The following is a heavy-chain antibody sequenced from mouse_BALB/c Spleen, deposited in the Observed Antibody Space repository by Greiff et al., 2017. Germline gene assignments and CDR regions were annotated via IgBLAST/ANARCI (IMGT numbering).Heavy chain of an antibody. D-gene: IGHD3-3*01. CDR1: GYTFTDYW. V-gene: IGHV1-69*01. Sequence: VKLQQPGAELVMPGASVKMSCKASGYTFTDYWMHWVKQRPGQGLEWIGAIDTSDSYTSYNQKFKGKATLTVDESSSTAYMQLSSLTSEDSAVYYCARKGHFDYWGQGTTLTVSS. J-gene: IGHJ2*01. CDR2: IDTSDSYT. CDR3: ARKGHFDY.